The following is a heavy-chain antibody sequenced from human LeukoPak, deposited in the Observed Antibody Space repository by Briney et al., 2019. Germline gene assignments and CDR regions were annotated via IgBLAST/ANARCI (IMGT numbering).Heavy chain of an antibody. J-gene: IGHJ5*02. CDR2: IVVGSGNT. CDR1: GFTFTSFA. D-gene: IGHD2-21*01. CDR3: AADVIPGPRGFDP. V-gene: IGHV1-58*02. Sequence: SMKVSCKASGFTFTSFAIQWVRQARGQRLEWIGWIVVGSGNTKYAQKFQGRVTITRDMSTSTAYMELNSLRSEDSAVYYCAADVIPGPRGFDPWGQGTLVTVSS.